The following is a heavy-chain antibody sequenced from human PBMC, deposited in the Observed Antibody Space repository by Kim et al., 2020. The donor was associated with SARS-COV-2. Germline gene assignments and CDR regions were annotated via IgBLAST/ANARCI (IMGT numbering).Heavy chain of an antibody. J-gene: IGHJ6*01. CDR3: ARATLTYGYGYFDLSGYYDYGRDG. D-gene: IGHD5-18*01. CDR2: ISYDGSNK. CDR1: GFTFSSYA. V-gene: IGHV3-30*04. Sequence: GGSLRLSCAASGFTFSSYAMHWVRQAPGKGLEWVAVISYDGSNKYYADSVKGRFTISRDNSKNTLYLQMNSLRAEDTAVYYCARATLTYGYGYFDLSGYYDYGRDGWGQRTTVTVSS.